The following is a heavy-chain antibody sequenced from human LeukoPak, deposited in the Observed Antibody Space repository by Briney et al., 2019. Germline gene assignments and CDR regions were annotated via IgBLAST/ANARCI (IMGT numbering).Heavy chain of an antibody. D-gene: IGHD2-2*01. CDR1: GYTFTGYY. CDR3: ARGYCSSTSCYVVDY. V-gene: IGHV1-2*02. CDR2: INPNSGGT. J-gene: IGHJ4*02. Sequence: ASVKVSCKASGYTFTGYYMHWVRQAPGQGLEWMGWINPNSGGTNYAQQFQGRVTMTRNTSISTAYMELSRLRSDDTAVYYCARGYCSSTSCYVVDYWGQGTLVTVSS.